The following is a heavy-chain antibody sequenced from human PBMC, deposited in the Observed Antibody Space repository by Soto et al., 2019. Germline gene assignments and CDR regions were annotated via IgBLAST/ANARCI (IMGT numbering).Heavy chain of an antibody. V-gene: IGHV3-30*03. CDR1: GFTFSSYG. CDR2: ISYDGSNK. J-gene: IGHJ4*02. Sequence: QVQLVESGGGVVQPGRSLRLSCAASGFTFSSYGMHWVRQAPGKGLEWVAVISYDGSNKYYADSVKGRFTISRDNSKNTLYLQMNSLRAEDTAVYYCATLFADSAMGYYFDYWGQGTLVTVSS. CDR3: ATLFADSAMGYYFDY. D-gene: IGHD5-18*01.